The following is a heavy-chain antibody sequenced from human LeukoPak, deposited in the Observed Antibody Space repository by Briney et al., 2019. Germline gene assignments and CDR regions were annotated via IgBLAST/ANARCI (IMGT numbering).Heavy chain of an antibody. Sequence: GGSLRLSCAASGFTFSSYSVNWVRQAPGKGLEWVSSISSSSSYIYYADSVKGRFTISRDNAKNSLYLQMNSLRAEDTAVYYCAREVRGLRSYFDYWGQGTLVTVSS. CDR3: AREVRGLRSYFDY. V-gene: IGHV3-21*01. J-gene: IGHJ4*02. D-gene: IGHD2-15*01. CDR2: ISSSSSYI. CDR1: GFTFSSYS.